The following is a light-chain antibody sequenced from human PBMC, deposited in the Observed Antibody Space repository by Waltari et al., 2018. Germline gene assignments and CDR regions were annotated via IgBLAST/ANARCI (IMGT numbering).Light chain of an antibody. J-gene: IGLJ2*01. V-gene: IGLV3-25*03. CDR2: KDT. Sequence: SYELTQPPSVTVSPGPPARIACSGDALTDKYVHWYQQRPGRAPVGVIYKDTKRPPGIPERFSGSSSGKTVTLTISGVQAEDESDYYCQSADSTGSDVVFGGGTKLTVL. CDR3: QSADSTGSDVV. CDR1: ALTDKY.